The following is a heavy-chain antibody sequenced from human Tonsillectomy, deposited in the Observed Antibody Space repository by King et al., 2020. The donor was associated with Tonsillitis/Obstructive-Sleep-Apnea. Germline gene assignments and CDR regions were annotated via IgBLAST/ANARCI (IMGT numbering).Heavy chain of an antibody. J-gene: IGHJ4*02. Sequence: VQLVESGGGLVQPGGSLRLSCAASGLTVSSDYMTWVRQAPGKGLEWVSVIYSGGNTYYADSVKGRFTISRHNSKNTLYLQMNSLRIEDTAVYYCARLWRGYMSVPFAYWGQGPLVTVSS. D-gene: IGHD3-3*01. CDR3: ARLWRGYMSVPFAY. CDR1: GLTVSSDY. V-gene: IGHV3-53*04. CDR2: IYSGGNT.